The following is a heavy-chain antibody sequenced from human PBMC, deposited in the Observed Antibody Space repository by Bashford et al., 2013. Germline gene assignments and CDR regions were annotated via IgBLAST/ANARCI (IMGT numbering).Heavy chain of an antibody. CDR2: ISASSSDI. D-gene: IGHD2-2*02. CDR3: ARDTPRYCSSTSCYSTGAGMDV. J-gene: IGHJ6*02. CDR1: GYPFYAFS. Sequence: GGSLRLSCTASGYPFYAFSIDWVRQLPGKGLEWISFISASSSDIYYADSVKGRFTISRDNSKNTLYLQMNSLRAEDTAVYYCARDTPRYCSSTSCYSTGAGMDVWGQGTTVTVSS. V-gene: IGHV3-21*05.